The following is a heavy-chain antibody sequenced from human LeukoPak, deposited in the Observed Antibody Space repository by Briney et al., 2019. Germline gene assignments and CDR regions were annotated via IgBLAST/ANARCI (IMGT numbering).Heavy chain of an antibody. D-gene: IGHD3-16*02. CDR3: AKGCLGDFSLHYYGMDV. CDR2: IIPIFGTA. Sequence: APVKVCPSASGGAFTSSAISWIRRAPGPGLEWMGGIIPIFGTANYAQKFQGRVTITADESTSTAYMELSSLRSVNTAEDYGAKGCLGDFSLHYYGMDVWGQGTTVTVSS. CDR1: GGAFTSSA. J-gene: IGHJ6*02. V-gene: IGHV1-69*13.